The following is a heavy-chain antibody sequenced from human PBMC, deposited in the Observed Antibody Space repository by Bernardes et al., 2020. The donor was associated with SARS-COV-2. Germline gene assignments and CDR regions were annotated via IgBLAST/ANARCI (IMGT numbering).Heavy chain of an antibody. J-gene: IGHJ4*02. CDR1: GFTFSSSA. D-gene: IGHD1-7*01. V-gene: IGHV3-30-3*01. CDR2: ISNDGSIK. CDR3: TRGLELELITWFDY. Sequence: GGSLRLSCTASGFTFSSSAMHWVRQAPGKGPAWVAVISNDGSIKYYTDSVKGRFTISRDNSKNTLYLLMNSLRTDDTAVYYCTRGLELELITWFDYWGQGTLVTVYS.